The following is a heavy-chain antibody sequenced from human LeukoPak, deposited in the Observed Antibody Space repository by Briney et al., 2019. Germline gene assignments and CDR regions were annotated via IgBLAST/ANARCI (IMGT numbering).Heavy chain of an antibody. Sequence: ASAKVSCKASGYTFTGQYMHWVRQAPGQGLEWMGWINPNTGDTGYARKFQGRVTMTRDTTITTAYMELSSLTSDDTAMYYCASYPRYSSSPPFDYWGQGTLVTVSS. D-gene: IGHD6-19*01. V-gene: IGHV1-2*02. CDR1: GYTFTGQY. CDR3: ASYPRYSSSPPFDY. J-gene: IGHJ4*02. CDR2: INPNTGDT.